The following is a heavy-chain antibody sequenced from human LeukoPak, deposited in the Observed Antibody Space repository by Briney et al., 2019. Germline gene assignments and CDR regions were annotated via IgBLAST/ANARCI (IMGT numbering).Heavy chain of an antibody. J-gene: IGHJ3*02. CDR3: ARAVIGAFDI. CDR2: IWYDGSNK. Sequence: GGSLRLSCAASGFTFSSYGMHWVRQAPGKGLEWVGVIWYDGSNKYYADSVKGRFTISRDNSKNTLYLQINSLRAEDTAVYYCARAVIGAFDIWGQGTMVTVSS. CDR1: GFTFSSYG. D-gene: IGHD2-21*01. V-gene: IGHV3-33*01.